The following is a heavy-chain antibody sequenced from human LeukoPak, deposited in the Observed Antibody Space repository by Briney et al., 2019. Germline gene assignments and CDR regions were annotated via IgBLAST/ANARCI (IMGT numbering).Heavy chain of an antibody. CDR1: GYTFTGYY. J-gene: IGHJ5*02. D-gene: IGHD6-19*01. V-gene: IGHV1-2*02. CDR2: INPNSGGT. Sequence: GASVKVSCKASGYTFTGYYMHWVRQAPGQGLEWMGWINPNSGGTNYAQKFQGRVTMTRDTSISTAYMELSRLRSDDTAVYYCARADIAVAEGFDPWGQGTLVTVSS. CDR3: ARADIAVAEGFDP.